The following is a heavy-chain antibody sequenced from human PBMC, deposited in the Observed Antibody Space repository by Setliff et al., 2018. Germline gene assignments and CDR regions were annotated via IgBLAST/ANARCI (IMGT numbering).Heavy chain of an antibody. J-gene: IGHJ1*01. CDR2: IYDSGSI. D-gene: IGHD3-10*01. Sequence: PSETLSLTCTVSGGSISSYYWTWIRQSPGKGLEWIGNIYDSGSINYNPSLKSRVTTSVDTSKNQFSLKLSSVTAADTAVYYCARGPRGYGSGSYYATEYFQHWGQGTLVTVSS. V-gene: IGHV4-59*08. CDR1: GGSISSYY. CDR3: ARGPRGYGSGSYYATEYFQH.